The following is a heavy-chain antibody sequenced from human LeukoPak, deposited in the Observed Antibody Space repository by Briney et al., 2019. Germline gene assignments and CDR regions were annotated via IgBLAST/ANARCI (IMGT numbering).Heavy chain of an antibody. Sequence: GGSLRLSCAASGFTVSSNYMSWVRQAPGKGLEWASVIYSGGSTYYADSVKGRFTISRDNSKNTLYLQMNSLRAEDTAVYYCARAHIDYYDSSGYYYGFDYWGQGTLVTVSS. CDR1: GFTVSSNY. CDR3: ARAHIDYYDSSGYYYGFDY. D-gene: IGHD3-22*01. CDR2: IYSGGST. V-gene: IGHV3-53*01. J-gene: IGHJ4*02.